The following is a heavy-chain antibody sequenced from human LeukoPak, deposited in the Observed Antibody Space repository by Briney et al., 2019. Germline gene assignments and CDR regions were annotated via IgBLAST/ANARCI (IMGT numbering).Heavy chain of an antibody. V-gene: IGHV1-3*01. Sequence: AMHXVXQAXXXXLXWMGWINAGNGNTKYSQKFQGRVTITRDTSASTAYMELGSLRSEDTAVYYCARVLFKGSTDYWGQGTLVTVSS. J-gene: IGHJ4*02. CDR3: ARVLFKGSTDY. CDR1: A. CDR2: INAGNGNT.